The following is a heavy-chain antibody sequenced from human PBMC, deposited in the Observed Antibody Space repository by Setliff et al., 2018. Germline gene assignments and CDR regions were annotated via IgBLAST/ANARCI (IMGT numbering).Heavy chain of an antibody. J-gene: IGHJ6*02. CDR3: ARDVVSGWYRRNNYFGMDV. Sequence: GGSLRLSCAASGFTFSSYEMNWVRQAPGKGLEWVSYISSSGTDMYYVDSVKGRFTISRDNAKNSLYLQMNSLRVEDTAVYYCARDVVSGWYRRNNYFGMDVWGQGTTVTVSS. D-gene: IGHD6-19*01. CDR2: ISSSGTDM. CDR1: GFTFSSYE. V-gene: IGHV3-48*03.